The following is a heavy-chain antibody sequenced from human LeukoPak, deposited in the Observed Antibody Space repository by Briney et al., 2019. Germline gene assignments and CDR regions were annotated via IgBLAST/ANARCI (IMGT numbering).Heavy chain of an antibody. Sequence: ASVKVSCKASGYTFTSYGISWVRQAPGQGLEWMGWISAYNGNTNYAQKLQGRVTMTTDSSTSTAYMELRSLRSDDTAVYYCARRADYYGSGSRNWFDPWGQGTLVTVSS. CDR3: ARRADYYGSGSRNWFDP. V-gene: IGHV1-18*01. D-gene: IGHD3-10*01. CDR2: ISAYNGNT. J-gene: IGHJ5*02. CDR1: GYTFTSYG.